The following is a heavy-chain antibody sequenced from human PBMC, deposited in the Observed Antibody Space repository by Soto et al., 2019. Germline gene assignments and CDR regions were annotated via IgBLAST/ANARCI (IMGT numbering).Heavy chain of an antibody. J-gene: IGHJ6*02. CDR2: IDPSDSYT. CDR3: ARPHYESGSGDADYYYGMDG. CDR1: GYSFTSYW. V-gene: IGHV5-10-1*01. D-gene: IGHD3-3*01. Sequence: WESLQISCKGSGYSFTSYWISCVRQMPGKGLEWIGMIDPSDSYTNYSPSLPGHVTISADKSISTAYLQWSSLKASDTAMYYCARPHYESGSGDADYYYGMDGQGQGSTVTVS.